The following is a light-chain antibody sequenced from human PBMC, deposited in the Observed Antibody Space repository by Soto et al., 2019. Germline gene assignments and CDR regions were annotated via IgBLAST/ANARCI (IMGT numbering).Light chain of an antibody. CDR1: SSDVGGYNY. CDR2: EVS. CDR3: SSYTSSSSYV. J-gene: IGLJ1*01. Sequence: QSALTQPASVSGSPGQSITMSCTGTSSDVGGYNYVSWYQQHPGKVPKLMIYEVSNRPSGVSSRFSGSKSDNTASLTISGLQAEDEADYYCSSYTSSSSYVFGTGTKLTVL. V-gene: IGLV2-14*01.